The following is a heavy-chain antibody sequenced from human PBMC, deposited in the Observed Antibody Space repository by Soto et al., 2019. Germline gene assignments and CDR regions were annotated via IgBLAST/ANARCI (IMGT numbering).Heavy chain of an antibody. CDR3: ATASGITGKDYYYYYYGMDV. Sequence: ASVKVSCKVSGYTLTELSMHWVRQAPGKGLEWMGGFDPEDGETIYAQKFQGRVTMTEDTSTDTAYMELSSLRSEDTAVYYCATASGITGKDYYYYYYGMDVWGQGTTVTVSS. CDR1: GYTLTELS. V-gene: IGHV1-24*01. J-gene: IGHJ6*02. CDR2: FDPEDGET. D-gene: IGHD1-20*01.